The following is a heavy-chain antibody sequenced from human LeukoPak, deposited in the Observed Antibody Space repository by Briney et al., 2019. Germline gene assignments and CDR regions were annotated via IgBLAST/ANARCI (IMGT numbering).Heavy chain of an antibody. J-gene: IGHJ4*02. CDR2: ISVYNGNT. Sequence: ASVKVSCKASGYTFSSYGISWVRQAPGQGLEWMGWISVYNGNTNYAQKVQGRVTMTTDTSTSTVYMELRSLRSDDTAVYYRARAGGVMVLDWYFDYWGQGTLVTVSS. CDR3: ARAGGVMVLDWYFDY. D-gene: IGHD3-16*02. CDR1: GYTFSSYG. V-gene: IGHV1-18*01.